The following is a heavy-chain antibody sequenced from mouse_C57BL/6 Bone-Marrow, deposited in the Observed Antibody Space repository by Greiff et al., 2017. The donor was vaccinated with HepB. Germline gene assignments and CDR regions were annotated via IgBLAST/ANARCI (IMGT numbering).Heavy chain of an antibody. V-gene: IGHV5-9-1*02. CDR1: GFTFSSYA. CDR3: TREGLHYYGSSYRWYFDV. CDR2: ISSGGDYI. Sequence: EVQLMESGEGLVKPGGSLKLSCAASGFTFSSYAMSWVRQTPEKRLEWVAYISSGGDYIYYADTVKGRFTISRDNARNTLYLQMSSLKSEDTAMYYCTREGLHYYGSSYRWYFDVWGTGTTVTVSS. D-gene: IGHD1-1*01. J-gene: IGHJ1*03.